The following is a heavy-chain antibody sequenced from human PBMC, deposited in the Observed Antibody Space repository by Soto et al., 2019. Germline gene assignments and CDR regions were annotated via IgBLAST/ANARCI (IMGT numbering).Heavy chain of an antibody. D-gene: IGHD6-13*01. CDR2: ISGSGGST. Sequence: GSLRLSGSASGCTFSSYAMSWVRQAPGKGLEWVSAISGSGGSTYYADSVKGRFTISRDNSENTLYPQMNSLRAEDTAVYYCAKESQSPGQQPDDPWGQGTLVTVYS. CDR3: AKESQSPGQQPDDP. V-gene: IGHV3-23*01. CDR1: GCTFSSYA. J-gene: IGHJ5*02.